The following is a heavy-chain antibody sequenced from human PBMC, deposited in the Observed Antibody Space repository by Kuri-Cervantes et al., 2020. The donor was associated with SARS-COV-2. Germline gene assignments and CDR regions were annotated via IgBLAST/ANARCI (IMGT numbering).Heavy chain of an antibody. Sequence: SGPTLVKPTQTLTLTCTFSGFSLSSSGVGVGWFRQPPGKALECLALIYWNSDIRYSPSLRSRLTVTEDTSNNQVVLRMTTMDPVDTGTYYCAHTYYDFWSGHYTGAFDMWGQGTVVTVSS. CDR1: GFSLSSSGVG. CDR2: IYWNSDI. D-gene: IGHD3-3*01. V-gene: IGHV2-5*01. CDR3: AHTYYDFWSGHYTGAFDM. J-gene: IGHJ3*02.